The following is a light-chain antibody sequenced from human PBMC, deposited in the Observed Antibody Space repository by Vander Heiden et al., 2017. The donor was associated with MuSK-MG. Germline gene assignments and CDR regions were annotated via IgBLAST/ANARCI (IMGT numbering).Light chain of an antibody. J-gene: IGLJ2*01. CDR2: KDK. CDR1: KLGGKS. Sequence: SYELTQPPSVSVSPGQTATITCSGDKLGGKSVYWYQQQPGQSPMLVIYKDKKRPSGIPERFSGSNSGDTATLTISGTQDVDEADYYCQAWDNNMVIFGGGTKVTVL. CDR3: QAWDNNMVI. V-gene: IGLV3-1*01.